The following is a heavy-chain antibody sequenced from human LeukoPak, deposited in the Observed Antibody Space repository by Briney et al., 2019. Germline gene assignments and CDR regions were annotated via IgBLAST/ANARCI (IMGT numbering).Heavy chain of an antibody. CDR3: VRSKSGTYGWFDP. CDR2: IYYTGST. J-gene: IGHJ5*02. Sequence: PSETLSLTCTVSGGSISGYYWSWIRQPPGKGLEWIGYIYYTGSTNYNPSLKSRVTISVGTSQNQFSLKVSSVTAADTAVYYCVRSKSGTYGWFDPWGQGTLVTVSS. V-gene: IGHV4-59*01. D-gene: IGHD4-17*01. CDR1: GGSISGYY.